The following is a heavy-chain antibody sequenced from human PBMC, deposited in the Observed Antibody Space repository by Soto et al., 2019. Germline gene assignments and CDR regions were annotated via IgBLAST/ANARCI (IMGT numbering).Heavy chain of an antibody. V-gene: IGHV3-7*01. Sequence: GGSLRLSCAASGFTFSSYWMSWVRQAPGKGLEWVANIKQDGSEKYYVDSVKGRFTISRDNAKNSLYLQMNSLRAEDTAVYYCARDLIVVGATHFDYWGQGTLVTVSS. CDR2: IKQDGSEK. D-gene: IGHD1-26*01. J-gene: IGHJ4*02. CDR3: ARDLIVVGATHFDY. CDR1: GFTFSSYW.